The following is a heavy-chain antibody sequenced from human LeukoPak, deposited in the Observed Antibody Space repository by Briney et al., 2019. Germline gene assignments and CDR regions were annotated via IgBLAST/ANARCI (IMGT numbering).Heavy chain of an antibody. Sequence: PGGSLRLSCAASGFTFSSYAMSWVRQAPGKGLEWVSAISGSGGSTYYADSVKGRFTISRDNSKNTLYLQMNSLRAEDTAVYCCARGLLRYFDWLLDFDYWGQGTLVTVSS. CDR2: ISGSGGST. V-gene: IGHV3-23*01. J-gene: IGHJ4*02. CDR3: ARGLLRYFDWLLDFDY. D-gene: IGHD3-9*01. CDR1: GFTFSSYA.